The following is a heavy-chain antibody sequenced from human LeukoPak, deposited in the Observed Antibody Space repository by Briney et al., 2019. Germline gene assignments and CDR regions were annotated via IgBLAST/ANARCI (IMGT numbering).Heavy chain of an antibody. J-gene: IGHJ4*02. V-gene: IGHV3-7*01. Sequence: PGGSLRLSCAASGFTFSTYWMSWVRLAPGKGLEWVTNIKQDGSEKYYVDSVKGRFTISKDNAKNSLYLQMNSLRAEDTAVYYCARPAGWGSLDFWGQGTLVTVSS. CDR2: IKQDGSEK. CDR3: ARPAGWGSLDF. CDR1: GFTFSTYW. D-gene: IGHD7-27*01.